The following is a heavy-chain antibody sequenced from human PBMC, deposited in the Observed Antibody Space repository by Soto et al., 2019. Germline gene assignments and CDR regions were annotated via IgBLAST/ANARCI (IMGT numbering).Heavy chain of an antibody. CDR3: ARVKAPRNYYDSSGYLNY. J-gene: IGHJ4*02. CDR1: GFTFSSYA. V-gene: IGHV3-30-3*01. D-gene: IGHD3-22*01. Sequence: QVQLVESGGGVVQPGRSLRLSCAASGFTFSSYAMHWVRQAPGKGLEWVAVISYDGSNKYYADSVKGRFTISRDNSKNTLYLQMNSLRAEDTAVYYCARVKAPRNYYDSSGYLNYWGQGTLVTVSS. CDR2: ISYDGSNK.